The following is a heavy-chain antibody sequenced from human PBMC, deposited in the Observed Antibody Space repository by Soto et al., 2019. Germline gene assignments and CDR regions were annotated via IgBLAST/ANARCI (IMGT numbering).Heavy chain of an antibody. Sequence: PSETLSLTCTVSGGSVSSGSYYWSWIRQPPGKGLEWIGYIYYSGSTNYNPSLKSRVTISVDTSKNQFSLKLSSVTAADTAVYYCARTFSSSSESYYYYGMDAWGQGTTVTVSS. CDR2: IYYSGST. D-gene: IGHD6-6*01. CDR1: GGSVSSGSYY. CDR3: ARTFSSSSESYYYYGMDA. V-gene: IGHV4-61*01. J-gene: IGHJ6*02.